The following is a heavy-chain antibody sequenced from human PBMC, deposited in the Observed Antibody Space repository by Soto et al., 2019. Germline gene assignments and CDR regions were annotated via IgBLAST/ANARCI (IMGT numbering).Heavy chain of an antibody. V-gene: IGHV1-2*04. CDR2: INPNSGGT. CDR1: GYTFTGYY. Sequence: AASVKVSCKASGYTFTGYYMHWVRQAPGQGLEWMGWINPNSGGTNYAQKFQGWVTMTRDTSISTAYMELSRLRSDDTAVYYCARGKTGHDDILTGYHLQGYYWGQGTLVTVSS. D-gene: IGHD3-9*01. CDR3: ARGKTGHDDILTGYHLQGYY. J-gene: IGHJ4*02.